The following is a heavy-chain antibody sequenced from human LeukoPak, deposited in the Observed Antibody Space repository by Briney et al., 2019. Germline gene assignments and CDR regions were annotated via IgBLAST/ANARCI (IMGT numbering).Heavy chain of an antibody. Sequence: ASVKVSCKASGGTFSSYAISWVRQAPGQGLEWMGRIIPIFGTANYAQKFQGRVTITADKSTSTAYMELSSLRSEDTAVYYCARDTKRDGYSGPCDYWGQGTLVTVSS. CDR1: GGTFSSYA. V-gene: IGHV1-69*06. CDR3: ARDTKRDGYSGPCDY. J-gene: IGHJ4*02. CDR2: IIPIFGTA. D-gene: IGHD5-24*01.